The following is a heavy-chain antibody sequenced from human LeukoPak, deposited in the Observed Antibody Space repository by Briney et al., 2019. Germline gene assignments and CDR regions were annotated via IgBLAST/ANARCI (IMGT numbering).Heavy chain of an antibody. CDR1: GFTFSSYS. V-gene: IGHV3-21*06. Sequence: PGGSLRLSCAASGFTFSSYSINWVRQAPGKGLEWVSSISSGSSYIYYADSVKGRFTISRDNAKNSVYLQMNSLRVEDTAVYYCARYYASYGMDVWGQGTTVTVSS. CDR3: ARYYASYGMDV. J-gene: IGHJ6*02. CDR2: ISSGSSYI.